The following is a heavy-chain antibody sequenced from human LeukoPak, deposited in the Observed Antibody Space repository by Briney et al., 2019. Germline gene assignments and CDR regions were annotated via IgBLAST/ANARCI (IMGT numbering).Heavy chain of an antibody. Sequence: ASETLSLTCTVSGGSISSYYWSWIRQSPGKGLEWIGYIYYSGSTNYNPSLNSRVTISIDTSKNQFSLKLTSVTAADTAVYYCARTPSVYCSGGNCYPGHFDYRGQGTLVTVSS. CDR1: GGSISSYY. D-gene: IGHD2-15*01. V-gene: IGHV4-59*01. CDR3: ARTPSVYCSGGNCYPGHFDY. CDR2: IYYSGST. J-gene: IGHJ4*02.